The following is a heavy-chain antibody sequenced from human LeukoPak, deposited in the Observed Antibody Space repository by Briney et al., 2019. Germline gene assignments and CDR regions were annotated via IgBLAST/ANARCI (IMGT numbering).Heavy chain of an antibody. D-gene: IGHD7-27*01. CDR1: GFTFSNYG. CDR2: INPNGDTT. Sequence: GGSLRLSCAASGFTFSNYGMHWVRQAPGKGLEFVSAINPNGDTTFYANSVRDRFTISRDNSKNTLYLQMGSLRPEDMAVYYCAREMLGMSHYFEYWGQGTLVTVSS. CDR3: AREMLGMSHYFEY. J-gene: IGHJ4*02. V-gene: IGHV3-64*01.